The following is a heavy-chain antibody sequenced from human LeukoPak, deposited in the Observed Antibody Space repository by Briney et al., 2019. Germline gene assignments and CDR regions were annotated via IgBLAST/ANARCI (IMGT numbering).Heavy chain of an antibody. V-gene: IGHV6-1*01. D-gene: IGHD5-24*01. CDR1: GDSVSTNNAG. CDR2: TYYSSNWYN. Sequence: SQTLSLTCAISGDSVSTNNAGWNWIRQSPSRGLEWLGRTYYSSNWYNDYAVSVKSRITINPDTSKNQFSLRLNSVTPEDTAVYYCSRGWLQQGFDYWGQGTLVTVSS. J-gene: IGHJ4*02. CDR3: SRGWLQQGFDY.